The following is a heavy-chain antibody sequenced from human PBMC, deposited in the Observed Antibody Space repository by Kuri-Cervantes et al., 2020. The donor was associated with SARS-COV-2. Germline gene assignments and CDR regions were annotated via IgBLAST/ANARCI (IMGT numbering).Heavy chain of an antibody. CDR1: GFSFNDQY. CDR3: ASIVTGDSSGYY. Sequence: GGSLRLSCAVSGFSFNDQYMSWIRQAPGKGLEWVSHINGDSTVIEYADSVKGRFIISRDNAKRSLYLQMNSLRAEDTAVYYCASIVTGDSSGYYWGQGTLVTVSS. J-gene: IGHJ4*02. V-gene: IGHV3-11*01. CDR2: INGDSTVI. D-gene: IGHD3-22*01.